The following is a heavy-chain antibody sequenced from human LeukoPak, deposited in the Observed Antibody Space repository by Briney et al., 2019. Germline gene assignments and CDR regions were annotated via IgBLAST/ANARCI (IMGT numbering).Heavy chain of an antibody. V-gene: IGHV4-59*01. D-gene: IGHD6-19*01. Sequence: SETLSLICTVSGGSISSYYWSWIRQPPGKGLEWIGYIYYSGSTNYNPSLKSRVTISVDTSKNQFSLKLSPVTAADTAVYYCARESRGGWESYFDYWGQGTLVTVSS. CDR2: IYYSGST. CDR3: ARESRGGWESYFDY. J-gene: IGHJ4*02. CDR1: GGSISSYY.